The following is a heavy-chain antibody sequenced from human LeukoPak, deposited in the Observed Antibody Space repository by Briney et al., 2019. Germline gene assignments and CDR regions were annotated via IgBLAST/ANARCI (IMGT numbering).Heavy chain of an antibody. V-gene: IGHV3-30-3*01. CDR1: GFIFSSYA. CDR2: ISYDGSNK. Sequence: GGSLRLSCAASGFIFSSYAMHWVRQAPGKGLEWVAVISYDGSNKYYADSVKGRFTISRDNSKNTLYLQMNSLRAEDTAVYYCARDHRAIVATFFFDYWGQGTLVTVSS. D-gene: IGHD5-12*01. J-gene: IGHJ4*02. CDR3: ARDHRAIVATFFFDY.